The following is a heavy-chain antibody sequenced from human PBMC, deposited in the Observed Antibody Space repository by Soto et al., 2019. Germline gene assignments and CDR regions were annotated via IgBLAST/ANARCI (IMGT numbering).Heavy chain of an antibody. CDR1: GFTFSSYA. CDR2: ISGSGGST. Sequence: GGSLRLSCAASGFTFSSYAMSWVRQAPGKGLEWVSAISGSGGSTYYADSVKGRFTISRDNSKNTLYLQMNSLRAEDTAVYYCAKDPNQQLDGYYFDYWGQGTLVTVSS. V-gene: IGHV3-23*01. D-gene: IGHD6-13*01. CDR3: AKDPNQQLDGYYFDY. J-gene: IGHJ4*02.